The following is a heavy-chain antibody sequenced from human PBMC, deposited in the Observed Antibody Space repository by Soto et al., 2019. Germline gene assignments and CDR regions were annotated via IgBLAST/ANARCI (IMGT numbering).Heavy chain of an antibody. CDR1: GGTFSSYA. V-gene: IGHV1-69*06. CDR3: ARDLKPYYGGNSGGDLDL. D-gene: IGHD4-17*01. CDR2: IIPIFGTA. J-gene: IGHJ2*01. Sequence: ASVKVSCKASGGTFSSYAISWVRQAPGQGLEWMGGIIPIFGTANYAQKFQGRVTITADKSTSTAYMELSSLRSEDTAVYYCARDLKPYYGGNSGGDLDLWGRGTLVTAPQ.